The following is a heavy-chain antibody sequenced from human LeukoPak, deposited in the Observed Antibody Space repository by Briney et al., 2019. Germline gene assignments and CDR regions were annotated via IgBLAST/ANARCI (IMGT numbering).Heavy chain of an antibody. J-gene: IGHJ4*02. CDR1: GYTFTSYG. Sequence: ASVKVSCKASGYTFTSYGISWMRQAPGQGLEWMGWISTYNGDTDYTQKLQGRVTMTTETSTSTAYMELRSLRSDDTAVYYCARDPGQYYDILTGYYTPYYFDYWGQGTLVTVSS. CDR2: ISTYNGDT. D-gene: IGHD3-9*01. CDR3: ARDPGQYYDILTGYYTPYYFDY. V-gene: IGHV1-18*01.